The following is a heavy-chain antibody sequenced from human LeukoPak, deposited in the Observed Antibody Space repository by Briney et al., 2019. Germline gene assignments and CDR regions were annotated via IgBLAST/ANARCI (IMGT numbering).Heavy chain of an antibody. CDR3: AIRTYFYDRSGYPTDALDI. V-gene: IGHV4-34*01. CDR1: GGSFSGYY. J-gene: IGHJ3*02. Sequence: PETLSLTCAVYGGSFSGYYWSWIRQPPGKGLEWLGEINHSGSTNYNPSLKSRVTISVDTSKNQFSLKLSSVTAADTAVYYCAIRTYFYDRSGYPTDALDIWGQGTLVTVSS. CDR2: INHSGST. D-gene: IGHD3-22*01.